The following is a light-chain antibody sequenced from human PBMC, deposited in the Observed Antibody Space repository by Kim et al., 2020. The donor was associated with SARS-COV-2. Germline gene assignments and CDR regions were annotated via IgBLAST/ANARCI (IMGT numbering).Light chain of an antibody. Sequence: DIQMTQSPSSLSASVGDRVTITCQASQHINNYLNWYQEKPGKAPRLLIYDASSLETGVPSRFSGSGSGTDFTLTISSLQPEDIATYYCQQCENLPLTFGGGTKVEI. CDR1: QHINNY. V-gene: IGKV1-33*01. J-gene: IGKJ4*01. CDR3: QQCENLPLT. CDR2: DAS.